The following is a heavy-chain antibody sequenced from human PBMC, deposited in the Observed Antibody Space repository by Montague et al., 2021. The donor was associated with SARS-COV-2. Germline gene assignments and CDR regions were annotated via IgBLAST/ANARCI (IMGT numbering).Heavy chain of an antibody. CDR2: FDPEDGET. Sequence: SVKVSCKVSGNTLTELSMHWVRQAPGKGLEWMGGFDPEDGETVYAQKFQGRVTMTGDTSTDTAYMELSSLRPEDTAVYYCATIPLHYYDSSRYFDYWGQGTLVTVSS. D-gene: IGHD3-22*01. CDR1: GNTLTELS. V-gene: IGHV1-24*01. CDR3: ATIPLHYYDSSRYFDY. J-gene: IGHJ4*02.